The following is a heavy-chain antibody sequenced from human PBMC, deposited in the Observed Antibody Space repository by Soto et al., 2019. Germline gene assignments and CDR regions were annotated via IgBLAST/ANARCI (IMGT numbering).Heavy chain of an antibody. Sequence: ASVKVSCTASGYTFTGYYMHWVRQAPGQGLEWMGWINPNSGGTNYAQKFQGWVTMTRDTSTSTVYMELSSLRSEDTAVYYCARVGYSGYEDYYGMDVWGQGTTVTVSS. CDR2: INPNSGGT. D-gene: IGHD5-12*01. V-gene: IGHV1-2*04. J-gene: IGHJ6*02. CDR3: ARVGYSGYEDYYGMDV. CDR1: GYTFTGYY.